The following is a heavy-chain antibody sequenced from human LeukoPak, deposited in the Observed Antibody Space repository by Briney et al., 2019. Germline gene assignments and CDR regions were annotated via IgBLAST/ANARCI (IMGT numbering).Heavy chain of an antibody. CDR1: GGSFSGYY. D-gene: IGHD3-10*01. Sequence: SETLSLTCAVYGGSFSGYYWSWIRQPPGKGLEWIGEINHSGSTNYNPSLKSRVTISVDTSKNQFSLKLSSVTAADTAVYYCARAYYYGSGSYSDAFDIWGQGTMVTVSS. CDR2: INHSGST. J-gene: IGHJ3*02. V-gene: IGHV4-34*01. CDR3: ARAYYYGSGSYSDAFDI.